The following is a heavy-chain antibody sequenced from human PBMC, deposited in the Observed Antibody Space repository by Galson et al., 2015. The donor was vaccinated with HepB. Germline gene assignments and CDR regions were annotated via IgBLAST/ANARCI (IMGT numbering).Heavy chain of an antibody. Sequence: SVKVSCKASGYTFTGYYMHWVRQAPGQGLEWMGWINPNSGGTNYAQKFQGWVTMTRDTSISTAYIELSRLRSDDTAVYYCARGEGIVATIDYYGMDVWGQGTRSPSP. CDR3: ARGEGIVATIDYYGMDV. CDR2: INPNSGGT. V-gene: IGHV1-2*04. CDR1: GYTFTGYY. J-gene: IGHJ6*02. D-gene: IGHD5-12*01.